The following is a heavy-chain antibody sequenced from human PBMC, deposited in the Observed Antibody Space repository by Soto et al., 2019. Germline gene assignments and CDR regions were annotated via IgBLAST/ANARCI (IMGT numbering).Heavy chain of an antibody. CDR3: AKGSGYSHGPPDN. V-gene: IGHV3-23*01. CDR1: VFTFSSDA. J-gene: IGHJ4*02. Sequence: PGWSLILSCAASVFTFSSDAMSWVRQAPGKGLEWVSAISVSGGSTYYADSVKGRFTISRDNSKNTLYLQMNSLRAEATAVYYCAKGSGYSHGPPDNWRQGTLVTVTS. D-gene: IGHD5-18*01. CDR2: ISVSGGST.